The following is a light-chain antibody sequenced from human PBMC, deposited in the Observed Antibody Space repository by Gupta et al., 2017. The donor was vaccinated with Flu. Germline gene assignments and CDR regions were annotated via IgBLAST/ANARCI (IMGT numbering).Light chain of an antibody. Sequence: SYELTQPPSVSVSPGQTARITCSGDALPNQYAYWYQQKPGQAPVLVIYKDTERPSGIPERVSGSSSGTMATLTIGGVQAEDEADYYCQSTDSSGNFVLFGGGTKLTVL. V-gene: IGLV3-25*02. J-gene: IGLJ2*01. CDR2: KDT. CDR3: QSTDSSGNFVL. CDR1: ALPNQY.